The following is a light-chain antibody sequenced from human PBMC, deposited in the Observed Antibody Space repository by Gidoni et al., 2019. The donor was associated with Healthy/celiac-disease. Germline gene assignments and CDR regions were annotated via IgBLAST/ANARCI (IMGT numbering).Light chain of an antibody. V-gene: IGKV3-11*01. Sequence: EIVLTQPPATLSLSPGERATLSCRASQSVSSYLAWYQQKPGQAPRLLIYDASNRANGSPARFSGSGAGTNYTLPISSREHEDFAVYYCQQRSNWHPPFGGGTKVEIK. CDR1: QSVSSY. CDR2: DAS. J-gene: IGKJ4*01. CDR3: QQRSNWHPP.